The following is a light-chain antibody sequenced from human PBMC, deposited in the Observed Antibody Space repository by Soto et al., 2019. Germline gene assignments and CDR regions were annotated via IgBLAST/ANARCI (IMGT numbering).Light chain of an antibody. Sequence: DIQMTQSPSSLSASVGDRVTITCRASQSISSYLNWYQQKPGKAPRLLIYGASSLQSGVPSRFRGSGSGTEFTLTISSLQPEDFATYYCQQTYTCGPGTKVDIK. J-gene: IGKJ3*01. CDR2: GAS. V-gene: IGKV1-39*01. CDR1: QSISSY. CDR3: QQTYT.